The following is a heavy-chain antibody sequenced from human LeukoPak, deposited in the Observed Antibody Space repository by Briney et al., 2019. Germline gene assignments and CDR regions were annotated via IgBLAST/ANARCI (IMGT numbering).Heavy chain of an antibody. CDR3: ARGPTYSSSWYSWFDP. J-gene: IGHJ5*02. D-gene: IGHD6-13*01. Sequence: ASVKVSCKASGYTFTDYYIHWVRQAPGQGLEWTGWINPKSGGTIYAQKFQGRVIMTSDTSISTAYVELRRLTSDDTAVYYCARGPTYSSSWYSWFDPWGQGTLVTVSS. CDR2: INPKSGGT. CDR1: GYTFTDYY. V-gene: IGHV1-2*02.